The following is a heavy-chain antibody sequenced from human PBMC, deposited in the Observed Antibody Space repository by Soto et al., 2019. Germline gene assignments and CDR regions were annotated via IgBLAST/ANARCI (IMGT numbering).Heavy chain of an antibody. CDR1: GGSISSGTYS. D-gene: IGHD2-8*01. Sequence: SETLSLTCTVSGGSISSGTYSWGWIRQPPGKGLEWIGTFYYSGSTNYNPSLKSRVTMSVDTSKNQFSLKVSSVTAADTALYYCSRLGGYCTTSCYGYYAMDVWGQGTTVTVSS. V-gene: IGHV4-39*01. CDR3: SRLGGYCTTSCYGYYAMDV. J-gene: IGHJ6*02. CDR2: FYYSGST.